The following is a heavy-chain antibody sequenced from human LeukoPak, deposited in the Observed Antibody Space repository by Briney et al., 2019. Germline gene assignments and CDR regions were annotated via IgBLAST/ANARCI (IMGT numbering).Heavy chain of an antibody. V-gene: IGHV5-51*01. J-gene: IGHJ4*02. D-gene: IGHD3-9*01. Sequence: PGESSKISCKGSGYSFTNYWIGWVGQMPGKGLEWMGIIYPGDSDTSYSPSFQGQVTISADKSISTAYLQWSSLKASDTAMYYCVRRGPLTNDILTGYYILSRGPTFDYWGQGTLVTVSS. CDR3: VRRGPLTNDILTGYYILSRGPTFDY. CDR2: IYPGDSDT. CDR1: GYSFTNYW.